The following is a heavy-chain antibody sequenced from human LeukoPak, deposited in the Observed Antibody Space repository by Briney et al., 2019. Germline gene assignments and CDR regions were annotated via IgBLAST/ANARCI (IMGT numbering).Heavy chain of an antibody. V-gene: IGHV3-15*01. CDR3: TTDPRITMVRGVISDFDY. CDR2: IKSKTDGGTT. CDR1: GFTFSNAW. J-gene: IGHJ4*02. Sequence: PGGSLSPFRAASGFTFSNAWMSSVRQPAGEGREWVGRIKSKTDGGTTDYAAPVKGRFSIARDHSKNTLYLQMNSLKTEDTAVYYCTTDPRITMVRGVISDFDYWGQGTLGTVSS. D-gene: IGHD3-10*01.